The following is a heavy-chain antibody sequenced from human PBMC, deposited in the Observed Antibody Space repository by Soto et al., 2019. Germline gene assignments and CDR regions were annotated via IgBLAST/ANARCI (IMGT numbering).Heavy chain of an antibody. CDR3: AREEYSNGWGMDV. CDR1: GGSISSYY. V-gene: IGHV4-59*01. CDR2: IYYSGST. Sequence: PSETLSLTCTVSGGSISSYYWSWIRQPPGKGLEWIGYIYYSGSTNYNPSLKSRVTISVDTSKNQFSLKLSSVTAADTAVYYCAREEYSNGWGMDVWGQGTTVTVSS. J-gene: IGHJ6*02. D-gene: IGHD5-18*01.